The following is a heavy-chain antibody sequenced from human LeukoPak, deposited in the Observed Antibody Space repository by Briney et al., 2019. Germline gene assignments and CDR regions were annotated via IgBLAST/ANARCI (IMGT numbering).Heavy chain of an antibody. J-gene: IGHJ5*02. V-gene: IGHV3-23*01. D-gene: IGHD6-13*01. CDR1: GFTFSSYA. CDR2: ISGSGGST. CDR3: AKWIAAAGTGEDWSDP. Sequence: GGSLRLSCAASGFTFSSYAMSWVRQAPGKGLEWVSAISGSGGSTYYADSVKGRFTISRDNSKNTLYLQMNSLRAEDTAVYYCAKWIAAAGTGEDWSDPWGQGTLVTVSS.